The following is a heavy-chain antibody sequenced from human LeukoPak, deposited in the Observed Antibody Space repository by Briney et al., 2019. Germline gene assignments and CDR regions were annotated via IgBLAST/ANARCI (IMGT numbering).Heavy chain of an antibody. CDR3: ARAFREMATIFRPRDYYYYYMDV. CDR2: IKQDGSEK. D-gene: IGHD5-24*01. V-gene: IGHV3-7*03. CDR1: GFTFSSYW. J-gene: IGHJ6*03. Sequence: GGSLRLSCAASGFTFSSYWMSWVRQAPGKGLEWVANIKQDGSEKYYVDSVKGRFTISRDNAKNSLYLQMNSLRAEDTAVYYCARAFREMATIFRPRDYYYYYMDVWGKGTTVTISS.